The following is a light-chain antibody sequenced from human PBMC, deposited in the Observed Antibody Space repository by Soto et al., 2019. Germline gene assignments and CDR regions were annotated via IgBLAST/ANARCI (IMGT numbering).Light chain of an antibody. CDR3: QSFDRTLSAWV. CDR1: SSDIGATDD. V-gene: IGLV1-40*01. Sequence: QSVLTQPPSVSGAPGQRVTISCTGSSSDIGATDDIHWYQQLPGTAPRLLIYGTSNRPSGVPDRFSGSKSDTSASLAVTGLQAEDEAYYYCQSFDRTLSAWVFGGGTKLTVL. J-gene: IGLJ3*02. CDR2: GTS.